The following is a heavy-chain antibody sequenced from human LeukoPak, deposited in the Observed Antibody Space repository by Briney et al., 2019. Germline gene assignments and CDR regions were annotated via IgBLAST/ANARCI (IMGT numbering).Heavy chain of an antibody. Sequence: PSQTLSLTCTVSGGSISSYYWSWIRQPPGKGLEWIGYIYYSGSTNYNPSLKSRVTISVDTSKNQFSLKLSSVTAADTAVYYCARVGGTNYYYYGMDVWGQGTTVTVSS. CDR3: ARVGGTNYYYYGMDV. CDR1: GGSISSYY. D-gene: IGHD1-1*01. CDR2: IYYSGST. J-gene: IGHJ6*02. V-gene: IGHV4-59*01.